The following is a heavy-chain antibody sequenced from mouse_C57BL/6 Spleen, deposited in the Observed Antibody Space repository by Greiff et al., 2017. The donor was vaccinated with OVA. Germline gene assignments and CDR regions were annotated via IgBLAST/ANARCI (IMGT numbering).Heavy chain of an antibody. J-gene: IGHJ2*01. Sequence: EVKLQESGGGLVQPGGSLKLSCAASGFTFSDYYMYWVRQTPEKRLEWVAYISNGGGSTYYPDTVKGRFTISRDNAKNTLYLQMSRLKSEDTAMYYCARQSGSGAFDYWGQGTTLTVSS. CDR3: ARQSGSGAFDY. CDR2: ISNGGGST. V-gene: IGHV5-12*01. CDR1: GFTFSDYY. D-gene: IGHD1-1*01.